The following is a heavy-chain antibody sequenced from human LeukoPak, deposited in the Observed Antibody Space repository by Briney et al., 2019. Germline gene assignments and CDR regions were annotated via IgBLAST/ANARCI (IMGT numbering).Heavy chain of an antibody. CDR2: IYYSGST. J-gene: IGHJ4*02. Sequence: SETLSLTCTVSGGSTSSSSYYWGWIRQPPGKGLEWIGSIYYSGSTYYNPSLKSRVTISVDTSKNQFSLKLSSVTAADTAVYYCARQRIKPFDYWGQGTLVTVSS. D-gene: IGHD1-14*01. CDR1: GGSTSSSSYY. CDR3: ARQRIKPFDY. V-gene: IGHV4-39*01.